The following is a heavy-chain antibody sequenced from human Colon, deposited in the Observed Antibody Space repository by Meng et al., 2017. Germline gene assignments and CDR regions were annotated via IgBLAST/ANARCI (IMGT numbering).Heavy chain of an antibody. CDR1: GFTFSSYC. J-gene: IGHJ4*02. CDR2: IYSDGSST. CDR3: ARPIVGDGFDY. D-gene: IGHD1-26*01. Sequence: GESLKISCAASGFTFSSYCMHWVRQAPGKGLVWVSRIYSDGSSTSYADSVKGRFTISRDNAKNTLYLQMNSLRAEDTAVYYCARPIVGDGFDYWGQGTLVTVSS. V-gene: IGHV3-74*01.